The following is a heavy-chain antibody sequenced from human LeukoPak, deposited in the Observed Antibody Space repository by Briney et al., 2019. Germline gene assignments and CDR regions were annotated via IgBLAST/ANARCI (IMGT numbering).Heavy chain of an antibody. CDR2: INESGST. Sequence: SETLSLTCAVFGGSFSGYFWSWIRQPPGKGLEWIGEINESGSTYYNPSLKSRVTISVDTSKNKFSLKVNSVTAADTAVYHCARGSFDFWSGYYSNFDYWGQGSLVTVSS. V-gene: IGHV4-34*01. J-gene: IGHJ4*02. CDR3: ARGSFDFWSGYYSNFDY. CDR1: GGSFSGYF. D-gene: IGHD3-3*01.